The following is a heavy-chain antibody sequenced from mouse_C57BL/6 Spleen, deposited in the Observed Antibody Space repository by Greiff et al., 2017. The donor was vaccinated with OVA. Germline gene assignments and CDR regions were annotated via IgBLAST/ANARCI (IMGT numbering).Heavy chain of an antibody. CDR1: GFTFSDYG. V-gene: IGHV5-17*01. CDR3: ARTYYSPFWYYAMDY. Sequence: EVKLMESGGGLVKPGGSLKLSCAASGFTFSDYGMHWVRQAPEKGLEWVAYISSGSSTIYYADTVKGRFTISRDNAKNTLFLQMTSLRSEDTAMYYCARTYYSPFWYYAMDYWGQGTSVTVSS. J-gene: IGHJ4*01. CDR2: ISSGSSTI. D-gene: IGHD2-12*01.